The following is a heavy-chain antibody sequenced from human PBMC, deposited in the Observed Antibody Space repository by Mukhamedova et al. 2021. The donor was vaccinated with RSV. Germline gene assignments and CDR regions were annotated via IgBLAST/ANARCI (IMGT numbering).Heavy chain of an antibody. Sequence: EYMGWISTYNGKTNYAQKLQGRVTMTTDTYTSTAYMELRSLRSDDTAVYYCAARSGTYPYYFDYWGQATLVTVSS. CDR2: ISTYNGKT. CDR3: AARSGTYPYYFDY. J-gene: IGHJ4*02. V-gene: IGHV1-18*01. D-gene: IGHD3-10*01.